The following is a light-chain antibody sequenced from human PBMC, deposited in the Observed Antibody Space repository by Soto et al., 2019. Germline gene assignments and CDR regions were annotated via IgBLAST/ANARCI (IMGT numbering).Light chain of an antibody. Sequence: DIQMTQSPSSLSASVGDRVTITCRASQSIASFLNWLQLKPGKAPKVLIYGASTLQSGVPSRFSGSGSGTDFTLTISTLPTEDSEFYFCQQGYSPLLTFGGGTRVEIK. V-gene: IGKV1-39*01. J-gene: IGKJ4*01. CDR2: GAS. CDR1: QSIASF. CDR3: QQGYSPLLT.